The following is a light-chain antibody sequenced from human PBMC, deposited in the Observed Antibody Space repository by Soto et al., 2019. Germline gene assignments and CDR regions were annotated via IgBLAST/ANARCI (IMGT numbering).Light chain of an antibody. V-gene: IGKV3-11*01. CDR1: QSVSSY. J-gene: IGKJ5*01. Sequence: DNVFTRSPAALSWCPGERATLSCRASQSVSSYLAWYQQKPGQAPRLLIYDASNRATGIPARFSGSGSGTDFTLTISSLEPEDFAVYYCQQRSNWPPVLTFGQGTRLEIK. CDR2: DAS. CDR3: QQRSNWPPVLT.